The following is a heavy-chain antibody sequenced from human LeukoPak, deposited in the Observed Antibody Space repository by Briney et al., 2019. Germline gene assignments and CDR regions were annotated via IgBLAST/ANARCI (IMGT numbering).Heavy chain of an antibody. Sequence: PRGSLRLSCAASGFSFSSYAIHWVRQASGKGLEWVSGISGSGGSTYYADSVKGRFTISRDNSKNTLCLQMNSLRDGDTAVYYCAKGRDGYIDYWGQGTLVTVSS. CDR2: ISGSGGST. J-gene: IGHJ4*02. V-gene: IGHV3-23*01. D-gene: IGHD5-24*01. CDR1: GFSFSSYA. CDR3: AKGRDGYIDY.